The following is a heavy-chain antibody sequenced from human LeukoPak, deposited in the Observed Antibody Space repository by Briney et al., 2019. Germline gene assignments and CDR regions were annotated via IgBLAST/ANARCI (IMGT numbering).Heavy chain of an antibody. D-gene: IGHD5-12*01. Sequence: GGSLRLSCAASGFTFSNAWMSWVRQAPGKGLEWVGRIKSKTDGGTTDYAAPVKGRFTISRDDSKNTLYLQMDSLKTGDTAVYYCTREVVVATIYYYYYGMDVWGQGTTVTVSS. V-gene: IGHV3-15*01. CDR3: TREVVVATIYYYYYGMDV. CDR1: GFTFSNAW. CDR2: IKSKTDGGTT. J-gene: IGHJ6*02.